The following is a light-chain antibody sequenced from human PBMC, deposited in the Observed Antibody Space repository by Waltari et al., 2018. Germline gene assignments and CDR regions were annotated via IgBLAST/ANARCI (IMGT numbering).Light chain of an antibody. V-gene: IGLV1-44*01. Sequence: QSVLTQPPSASGTPGQGVTISCSGSRSNIGPNTVNWYQQLPGTAPKVLIYSNNQRPSGVPDRFSGSKSGTSASLAVSGRQSEDEGDYYCATWDDSLNGVVFGGGTKLTVL. J-gene: IGLJ3*02. CDR1: RSNIGPNT. CDR3: ATWDDSLNGVV. CDR2: SNN.